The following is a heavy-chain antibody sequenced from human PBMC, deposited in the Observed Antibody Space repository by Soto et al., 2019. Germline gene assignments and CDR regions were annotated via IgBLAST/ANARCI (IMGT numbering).Heavy chain of an antibody. Sequence: ASVKVSCKASGYTFTSYYMHWVRQAPGQGLEWMGIINTSGGSTSYAQKFQGRVTMSRDTSTSTVYMELISLRSEDTAVYYCAVVVEADYWGQGTLVTVSS. CDR1: GYTFTSYY. V-gene: IGHV1-46*01. CDR2: INTSGGST. D-gene: IGHD2-15*01. J-gene: IGHJ4*02. CDR3: AVVVEADY.